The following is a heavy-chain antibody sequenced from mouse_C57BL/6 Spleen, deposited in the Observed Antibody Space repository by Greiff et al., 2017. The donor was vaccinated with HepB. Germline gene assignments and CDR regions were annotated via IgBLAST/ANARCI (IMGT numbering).Heavy chain of an antibody. D-gene: IGHD1-1*01. J-gene: IGHJ3*01. V-gene: IGHV1-50*01. Sequence: QVQLQQPGAELVKPGASVKLSCKASGYTFTSYWMQWVKQRPGQGLEWIGEIDPSDSYTNYNQKFKGKATLTVDTSSSTAYMQLSSRTSEDSAVYYCAIRGGSSAAWFAYWGQGTLVTVSA. CDR1: GYTFTSYW. CDR3: AIRGGSSAAWFAY. CDR2: IDPSDSYT.